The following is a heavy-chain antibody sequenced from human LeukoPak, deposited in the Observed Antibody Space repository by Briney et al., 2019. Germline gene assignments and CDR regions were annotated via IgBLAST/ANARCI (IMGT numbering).Heavy chain of an antibody. CDR2: ISAYNGNT. Sequence: ASVKVSCKTSGYTFTSYGISWVRQAPGQGREWMGWISAYNGNTNYAQKLQGRVTMTTDTSTSTAYMELRSLRSDDTAVYYCARNWDNGHNWFVPWGQGTLVTVSS. D-gene: IGHD1/OR15-1a*01. V-gene: IGHV1-18*01. J-gene: IGHJ5*02. CDR3: ARNWDNGHNWFVP. CDR1: GYTFTSYG.